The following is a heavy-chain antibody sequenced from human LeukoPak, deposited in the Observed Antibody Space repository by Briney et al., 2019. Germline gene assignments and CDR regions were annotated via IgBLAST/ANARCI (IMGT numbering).Heavy chain of an antibody. CDR2: ISYDGSNK. V-gene: IGHV3-30*18. CDR1: GFTFSSYG. CDR3: AKAPGGCSSTSCYSLDY. Sequence: GGSLRLSCAASGFTFSSYGMHWVRQAPGKGLEWVAVISYDGSNKYYADSVKGRFTISRDNSKNTLYLQMNSLRAEDTAVYYCAKAPGGCSSTSCYSLDYWGQGTLVTVSS. D-gene: IGHD2-2*01. J-gene: IGHJ4*02.